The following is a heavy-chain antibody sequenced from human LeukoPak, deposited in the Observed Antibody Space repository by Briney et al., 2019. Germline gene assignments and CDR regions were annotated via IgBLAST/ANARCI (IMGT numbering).Heavy chain of an antibody. J-gene: IGHJ5*02. CDR1: GGSISSGGYY. D-gene: IGHD3-10*01. CDR2: IYYSGST. Sequence: SETLSLTCTVSGGSISSGGYYWSWIRQHPGKGLEWIGYIYYSGSTYYNPSLKSRVTISVDTSKNQFSLKLSSVTAADTAVYYCARDLGLSYGSGSRFDPWGQGTLVTVSS. CDR3: ARDLGLSYGSGSRFDP. V-gene: IGHV4-31*03.